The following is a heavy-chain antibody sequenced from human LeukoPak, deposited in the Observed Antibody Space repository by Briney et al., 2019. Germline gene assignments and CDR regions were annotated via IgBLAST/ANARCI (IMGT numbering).Heavy chain of an antibody. CDR1: GYIFTELS. CDR2: ISAYNGNT. D-gene: IGHD5-18*01. J-gene: IGHJ4*02. CDR3: ARDANTAMVYDS. Sequence: ASVKVSCKVSGYIFTELSMHWVRQAPGQGLEWMGWISAYNGNTNYAQKLQGRVTMTTDTSTSTAYMELRSLRSDDTAVYYCARDANTAMVYDSWGQGTLVTVSS. V-gene: IGHV1-18*01.